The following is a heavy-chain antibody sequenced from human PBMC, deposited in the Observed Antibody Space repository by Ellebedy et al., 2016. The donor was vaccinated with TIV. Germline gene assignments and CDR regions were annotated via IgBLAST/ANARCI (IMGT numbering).Heavy chain of an antibody. CDR3: AKSPRPSTVTYFDH. CDR2: ISYEGSNK. Sequence: GESLTISXASSGFTFSSYAMHWVRQAPGKGLEWVAFISYEGSNKHYADSVRGRFTISRDNFKNTLFLQLNSLRPEDTAVFYCAKSPRPSTVTYFDHWGQGTLVTVSS. D-gene: IGHD4-17*01. V-gene: IGHV3-30*18. J-gene: IGHJ4*02. CDR1: GFTFSSYA.